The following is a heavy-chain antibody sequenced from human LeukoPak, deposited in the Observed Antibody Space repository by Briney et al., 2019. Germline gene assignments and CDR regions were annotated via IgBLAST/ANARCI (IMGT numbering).Heavy chain of an antibody. CDR3: ARIAAAGKRAFDI. CDR2: MNPNSGNT. Sequence: ASVKVSCKASGYTLTSCDINWGRQATGQGLEWMGSMNPNSGNTGYAQKFQGRVTMTRNTFRSTAYMELSTLRSQDTAVYYCARIAAAGKRAFDIWGQGTMVTVPS. CDR1: GYTLTSCD. J-gene: IGHJ3*02. V-gene: IGHV1-8*01. D-gene: IGHD6-13*01.